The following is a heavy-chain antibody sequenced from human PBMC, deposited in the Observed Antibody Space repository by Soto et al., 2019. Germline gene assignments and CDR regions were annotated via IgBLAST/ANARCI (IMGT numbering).Heavy chain of an antibody. CDR3: AGTVTTDYYYGMDV. J-gene: IGHJ6*02. CDR1: GGSFSGYY. Sequence: QVPLQQWGAGLLKPSETLSLTCAVYGGSFSGYYWSCIRQPPGKGLEWIGEINHSGSTNYNPSLKSRVTISVDTSKNQFSLKLSSVTAADTAVYYCAGTVTTDYYYGMDVWGQGTTVTVSS. V-gene: IGHV4-34*01. CDR2: INHSGST. D-gene: IGHD4-17*01.